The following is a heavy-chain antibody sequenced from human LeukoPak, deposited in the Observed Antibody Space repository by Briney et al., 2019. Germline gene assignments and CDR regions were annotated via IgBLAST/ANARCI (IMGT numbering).Heavy chain of an antibody. CDR2: IYYSGGT. Sequence: SETLSLTCTVSGGSISSYYWSWIRQPPGKGLEWIGYIYYSGGTNYNPSLKSRVTISVATSKNQFSLRLPSVTAADTAVYSCARGPDSSGYHFDYWGPGTLVTVSS. CDR3: ARGPDSSGYHFDY. D-gene: IGHD3-22*01. V-gene: IGHV4-59*01. CDR1: GGSISSYY. J-gene: IGHJ4*02.